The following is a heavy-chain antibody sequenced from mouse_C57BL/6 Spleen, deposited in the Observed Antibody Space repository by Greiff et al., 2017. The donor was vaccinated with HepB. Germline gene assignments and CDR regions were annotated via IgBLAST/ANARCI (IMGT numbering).Heavy chain of an antibody. Sequence: QVQLQQSGAELVRPGASVTLSCKASGYTFTDYEMHWVKQTPVHGLEWIGAIDPETGGTAYNQKFKGKAILTADKSSSTAYMELRSLTSEDSAVYYCTRREYYGTWFAYWGQGTLVTVSA. D-gene: IGHD1-1*01. V-gene: IGHV1-15*01. CDR3: TRREYYGTWFAY. CDR2: IDPETGGT. J-gene: IGHJ3*01. CDR1: GYTFTDYE.